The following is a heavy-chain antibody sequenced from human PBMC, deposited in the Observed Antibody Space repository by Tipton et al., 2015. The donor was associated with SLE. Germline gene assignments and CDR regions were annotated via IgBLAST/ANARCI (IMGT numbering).Heavy chain of an antibody. J-gene: IGHJ6*02. D-gene: IGHD3-3*01. CDR1: GYTFSSYG. CDR3: ARGYDFWSGYLPHGMDV. V-gene: IGHV1-18*01. CDR2: ISGHNGNT. Sequence: QLVQSGPEVKKPGASVKVSCKASGYTFSSYGISWVRQAPGQGLEWMGRISGHNGNTDYIQKFQGRVTMTTDTSTNTAYMELGSLKSDDTAVYYCARGYDFWSGYLPHGMDVWGQGTTVTVSS.